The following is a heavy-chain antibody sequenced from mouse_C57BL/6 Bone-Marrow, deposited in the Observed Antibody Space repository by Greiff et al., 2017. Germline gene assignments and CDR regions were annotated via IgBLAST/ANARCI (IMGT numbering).Heavy chain of an antibody. J-gene: IGHJ3*01. D-gene: IGHD2-3*01. Sequence: EVKVEESGGGLVKPGGSLKLSCAASGFTFSSYAMSWVRQTPEKRLEWVATISDGGSYTYYPDNVKGRFTISRDNAKNNLYLQMSHLKSEDTAMYYCARADGYYLGFAYWGQGTLVTVSA. CDR3: ARADGYYLGFAY. CDR2: ISDGGSYT. CDR1: GFTFSSYA. V-gene: IGHV5-4*03.